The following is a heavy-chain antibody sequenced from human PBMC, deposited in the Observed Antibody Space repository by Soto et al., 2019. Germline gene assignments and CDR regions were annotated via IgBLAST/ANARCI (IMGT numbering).Heavy chain of an antibody. Sequence: TSETLSLTCTVSGGSISSGDYYWSWIRQPPGKGLEWIGYIYYSGSTYYNPPLKSRVTISVDTSKNQFSLKLSSVTAADTAVYYCARSSRDGYNYFDYWGQGTLVTVSS. CDR2: IYYSGST. CDR3: ARSSRDGYNYFDY. D-gene: IGHD5-12*01. J-gene: IGHJ4*02. V-gene: IGHV4-30-4*01. CDR1: GGSISSGDYY.